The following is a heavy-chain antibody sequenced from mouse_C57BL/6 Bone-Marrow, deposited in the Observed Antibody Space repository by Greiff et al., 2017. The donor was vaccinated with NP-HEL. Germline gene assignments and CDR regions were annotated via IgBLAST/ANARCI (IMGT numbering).Heavy chain of an antibody. D-gene: IGHD1-1*01. CDR1: GYTFTEYT. CDR3: ARHEGYYGSSLYYFDY. V-gene: IGHV1-62-2*01. CDR2: FYPGSGSI. J-gene: IGHJ2*01. Sequence: VKLQESGAELVKPGASVKLSCKASGYTFTEYTIHWVKQRSGQGLEWIGWFYPGSGSIKYNEKFKDKATLTADKSSSTVYMELSRLTSEDSAVYFCARHEGYYGSSLYYFDYWGQGTTLTVSS.